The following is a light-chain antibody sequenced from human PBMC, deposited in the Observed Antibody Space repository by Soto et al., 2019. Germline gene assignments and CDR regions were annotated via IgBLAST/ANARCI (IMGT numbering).Light chain of an antibody. CDR1: SSDVGGYNF. CDR3: SSYAGSSIPVA. V-gene: IGLV2-8*01. J-gene: IGLJ2*01. CDR2: DVT. Sequence: QSALTQPPSASGSPGQSVTISCTGASSDVGGYNFVSWYQHHPGKAPRLMIYDVTQRPSGVPDRFSGSKSGNTASLTVSGLQVDDEAYYYCSSYAGSSIPVAFGGGTKRPS.